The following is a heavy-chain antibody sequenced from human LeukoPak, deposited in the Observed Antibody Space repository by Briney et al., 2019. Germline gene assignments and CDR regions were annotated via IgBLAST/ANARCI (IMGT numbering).Heavy chain of an antibody. CDR2: IYYSGST. J-gene: IGHJ4*02. V-gene: IGHV4-59*01. CDR1: GGSSRSYF. Sequence: SETLSLTCTVSGGSSRSYFWSWIRQTPGKGLEWIGYIYYSGSTNYNPSLKSRVTISVDTSKNQFSLKLSSVTAADTAVYYCARADWGSGYYHRPFDYWGQGTLVTVSS. CDR3: ARADWGSGYYHRPFDY. D-gene: IGHD3-22*01.